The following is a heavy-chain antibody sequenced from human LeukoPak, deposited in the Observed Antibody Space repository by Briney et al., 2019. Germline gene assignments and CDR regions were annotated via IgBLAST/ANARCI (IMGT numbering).Heavy chain of an antibody. D-gene: IGHD3-16*01. CDR2: IKRKTDAGTT. J-gene: IGHJ4*02. V-gene: IGHV3-15*01. Sequence: GGSLRLSCAASGFTFNNAWLSWVRQAPGKGLECVGRIKRKTDAGTTDYAAPVKGRFTISRDDSKNTLYLQMNSLKPEDTAMYYCTTGGGTYDYWGQGTLVTVSS. CDR1: GFTFNNAW. CDR3: TTGGGTYDY.